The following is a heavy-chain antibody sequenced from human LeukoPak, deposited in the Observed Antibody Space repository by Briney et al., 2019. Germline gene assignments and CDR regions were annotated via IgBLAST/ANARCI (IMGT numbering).Heavy chain of an antibody. V-gene: IGHV3-7*02. J-gene: IGHJ6*02. CDR2: IKEDGSEK. D-gene: IGHD6-13*01. CDR1: GFTFSSYW. CDR3: SRHTSSWHAMDV. Sequence: PGGSLRLSCAASGFTFSSYWMSWVRQAPGKGLEWVANIKEDGSEKYYVDSVKGRFTISRDNAKSSLYLQMNSLRAEDTAVYYCSRHTSSWHAMDVWGQGTTVTVSS.